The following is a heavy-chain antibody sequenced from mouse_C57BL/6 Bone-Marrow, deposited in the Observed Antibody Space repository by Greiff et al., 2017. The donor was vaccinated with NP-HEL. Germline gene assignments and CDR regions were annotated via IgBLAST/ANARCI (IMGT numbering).Heavy chain of an antibody. Sequence: EVQLVESGGGLVKPGGSLKLSCAASGFTFSSYTMSWVRQTPEKRLEWVATISGGGGNTYYPDSVKGRFTISRDNATNTLYLQMSSLRSEDTALYYCARLGGLRRRAWFAYWGQGTLVTVSA. J-gene: IGHJ3*01. D-gene: IGHD2-4*01. CDR1: GFTFSSYT. CDR2: ISGGGGNT. CDR3: ARLGGLRRRAWFAY. V-gene: IGHV5-9*01.